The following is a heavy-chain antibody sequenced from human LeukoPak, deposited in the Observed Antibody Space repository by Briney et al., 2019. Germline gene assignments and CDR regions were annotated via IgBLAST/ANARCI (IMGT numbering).Heavy chain of an antibody. CDR3: AREGQVVPAAMPSDCGMDV. D-gene: IGHD2-2*01. Sequence: ASVKVSCKASGYTFTSCYMHWVRQAPGQGLEWMGIINPSGGSTSYAQKFQGRVTMTRDTSTSTVYMELSSLRSEDTAVYYCAREGQVVPAAMPSDCGMDVWGQGTTVTVSS. CDR1: GYTFTSCY. CDR2: INPSGGST. V-gene: IGHV1-46*01. J-gene: IGHJ6*02.